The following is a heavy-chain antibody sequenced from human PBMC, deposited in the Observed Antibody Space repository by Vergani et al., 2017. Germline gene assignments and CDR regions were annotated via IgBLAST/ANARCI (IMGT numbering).Heavy chain of an antibody. CDR2: ISGSGGST. Sequence: VQLVESGGGVVQPGRSLRLSCAASGFTFSSYGMHWVRQAPGKGLEWVSAISGSGGSTYYADSVKGRFTISRDNSKNTLYLQMNSLRAEDTAVYYCANNGNYFDYWGQGTLVTVSS. D-gene: IGHD4-17*01. J-gene: IGHJ4*02. V-gene: IGHV3-23*04. CDR1: GFTFSSYG. CDR3: ANNGNYFDY.